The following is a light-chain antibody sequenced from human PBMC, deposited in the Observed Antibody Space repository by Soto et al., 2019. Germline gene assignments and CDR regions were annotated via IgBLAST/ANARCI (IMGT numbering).Light chain of an antibody. CDR3: QQYGGSPQFT. V-gene: IGKV3-11*01. J-gene: IGKJ3*01. CDR2: DAS. Sequence: EIVLTQSPAILSLSPGEKATLSCRASQSVSGSLGWYQQKPGQAPRLIIYDASVRATGIPARFSGSGSGTDFTLTISSLEPEDFAVYYCQQYGGSPQFTFGPGTKVEI. CDR1: QSVSGS.